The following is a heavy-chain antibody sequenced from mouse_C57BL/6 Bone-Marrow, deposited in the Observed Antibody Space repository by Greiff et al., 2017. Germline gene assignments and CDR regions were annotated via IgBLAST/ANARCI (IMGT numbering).Heavy chain of an antibody. V-gene: IGHV1-74*01. D-gene: IGHD1-1*01. Sequence: QAQLQQPGAELVKPGASVKVSCKASGYTFTSYWMHWVKQRPGQGLEWIGRIHPSDSDTNYNQKFKGKATLTVDKSSSTAYMPLSSLTSGDSAVYYCEIWYYGSSCDYWGQGTTLTVSS. CDR2: IHPSDSDT. J-gene: IGHJ2*01. CDR1: GYTFTSYW. CDR3: EIWYYGSSCDY.